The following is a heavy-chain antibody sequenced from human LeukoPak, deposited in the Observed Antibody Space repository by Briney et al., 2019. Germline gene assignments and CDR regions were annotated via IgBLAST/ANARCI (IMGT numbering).Heavy chain of an antibody. CDR3: ARDGRGGRIAPWDY. D-gene: IGHD1-1*01. CDR2: INPNSGGT. V-gene: IGHV1-2*02. Sequence: ASVKVCCKASGYTFTGYYIHWVRQAPGQGLQWMGWINPNSGGTNYAQKFQGRVTMTRDTSISTAYMELSRLRSDDTAVYYCARDGRGGRIAPWDYWGQGTLVTVSS. CDR1: GYTFTGYY. J-gene: IGHJ4*02.